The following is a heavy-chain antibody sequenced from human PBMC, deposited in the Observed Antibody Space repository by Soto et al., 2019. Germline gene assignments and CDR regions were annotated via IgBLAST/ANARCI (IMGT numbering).Heavy chain of an antibody. CDR2: IIPMSGTA. D-gene: IGHD6-6*01. CDR3: ARVNTYSTSSRWTYYFDY. Sequence: GASVKVSCKASGDTFSSYAISWVRQAPGQGLEWMGGIIPMSGTANYAQKFQGRVTITADKSTRTVYMKLSSLRSEDTAVYYCARVNTYSTSSRWTYYFDYWGQGTLVTVSS. CDR1: GDTFSSYA. J-gene: IGHJ4*02. V-gene: IGHV1-69*06.